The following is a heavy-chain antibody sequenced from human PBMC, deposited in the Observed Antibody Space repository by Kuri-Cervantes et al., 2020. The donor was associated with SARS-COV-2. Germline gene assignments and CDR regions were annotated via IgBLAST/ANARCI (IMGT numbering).Heavy chain of an antibody. J-gene: IGHJ4*02. V-gene: IGHV3-9*01. CDR3: ARFYCSSTSCYPFDY. CDR2: ISWNSGSI. CDR1: GFTFDDYA. D-gene: IGHD2-2*01. Sequence: SLKISCAASGFTFDDYAMHWVRQAPGKGLEWVSGISWNSGSIGYADSVKGRFTISRDNAKNSLYLQMNSLRAEDTALYYCARFYCSSTSCYPFDYWGQGTLVTVSS.